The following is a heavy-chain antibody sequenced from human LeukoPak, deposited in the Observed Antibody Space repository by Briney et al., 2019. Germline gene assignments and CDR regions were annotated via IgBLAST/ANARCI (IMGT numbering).Heavy chain of an antibody. CDR1: GFTFSSYA. J-gene: IGHJ4*02. V-gene: IGHV3-23*01. CDR2: ISGSGGST. D-gene: IGHD3-22*01. CDR3: AKDPYYYDSSGLPLYFDY. Sequence: GSLRLSCAASGFTFSSYAMSWVRQAPGKGLEWVSAISGSGGSTYYADSVKGRFTISRDNSKNTLYLQMNSLRAEDTAVYYCAKDPYYYDSSGLPLYFDYWGQGTLVTVSS.